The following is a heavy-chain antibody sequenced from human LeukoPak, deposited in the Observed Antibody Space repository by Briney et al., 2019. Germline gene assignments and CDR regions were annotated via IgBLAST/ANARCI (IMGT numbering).Heavy chain of an antibody. CDR1: GFTFSSYG. CDR3: ARATPFDY. V-gene: IGHV3-33*01. CDR2: MWYDGSNK. J-gene: IGHJ4*02. Sequence: PGRSLRLSCAASGFTFSSYGMHWVRQAPGKGLEWVAVMWYDGSNKYYADSVKGRFTISRDNSKNRLYLQMNSLRAEDTAVYYCARATPFDYWGQGTLVTVSS.